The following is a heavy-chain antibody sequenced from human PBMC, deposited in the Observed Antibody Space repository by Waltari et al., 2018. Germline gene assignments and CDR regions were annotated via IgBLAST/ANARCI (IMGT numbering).Heavy chain of an antibody. D-gene: IGHD5-12*01. CDR1: GYTFNIYV. V-gene: IGHV1-18*04. CDR3: ARGGGYSGYDEFDY. Sequence: QVQLVQSGGEVKKPGASVKVSCKASGYTFNIYVISWVRQAPGQGLEWMGWISPYIGNTNYAQNLQGRVTMTTDTSTSTAYMELRSLRSDDTAVYYCARGGGYSGYDEFDYWGQGTLVTVSS. CDR2: ISPYIGNT. J-gene: IGHJ4*02.